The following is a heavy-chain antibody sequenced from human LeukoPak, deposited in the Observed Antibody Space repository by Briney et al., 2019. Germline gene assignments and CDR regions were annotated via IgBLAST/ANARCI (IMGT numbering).Heavy chain of an antibody. D-gene: IGHD3-22*01. J-gene: IGHJ4*02. Sequence: ASVRVSCKASGYNFNGYYIHWVRQAPGQGLEWMGWINPNSGGRDYAQKFQGRVTMTRDTSISTAYMELSRLRSDDTAVYYCARGDYDDSSGYPDYWGQGTLVTVSS. CDR2: INPNSGGR. CDR3: ARGDYDDSSGYPDY. CDR1: GYNFNGYY. V-gene: IGHV1-2*02.